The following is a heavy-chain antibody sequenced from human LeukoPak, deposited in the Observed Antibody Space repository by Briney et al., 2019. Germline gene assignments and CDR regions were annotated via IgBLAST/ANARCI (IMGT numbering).Heavy chain of an antibody. J-gene: IGHJ4*02. CDR3: ASKGGSGSYVG. V-gene: IGHV1-2*04. CDR2: VNPNSGGT. CDR1: GYTFTGYY. Sequence: GASVSVSCTASGYTFTGYYMHWVRQAPGQGGEWMGWVNPNSGGTNYAQKFQGWVTMTRDTSISTAYMELSRLRSDDTAVYYCASKGGSGSYVGWGQGTLVTVSS. D-gene: IGHD3-10*01.